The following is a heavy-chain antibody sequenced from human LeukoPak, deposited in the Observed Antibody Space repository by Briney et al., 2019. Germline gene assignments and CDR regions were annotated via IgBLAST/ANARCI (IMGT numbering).Heavy chain of an antibody. V-gene: IGHV1-2*02. Sequence: ASVKVSCKAPGYTFTGYYMHWVRQAPGQGLEWMGWINPNSGGTNYAQKFQGRVTMTRDTSISTAYMELSRLRSDDTAVYYCARDGCSGGSCYSGYYYYYGMDVWGQGTTVTVSS. D-gene: IGHD2-15*01. CDR1: GYTFTGYY. CDR3: ARDGCSGGSCYSGYYYYYGMDV. CDR2: INPNSGGT. J-gene: IGHJ6*02.